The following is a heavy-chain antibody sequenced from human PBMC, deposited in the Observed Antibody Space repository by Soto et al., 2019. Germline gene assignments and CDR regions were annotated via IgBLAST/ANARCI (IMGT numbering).Heavy chain of an antibody. CDR3: AREGSYGLDC. CDR2: IYYRGNT. J-gene: IGHJ4*02. V-gene: IGHV4-31*03. Sequence: QVQLQESGPGLVKPSQTLSLTCTVSGGSFSSGGWYWSWIRQRPGEGLEWIGYIYYRGNTYYNPSLKSRVTKSVDTTKKQFSLKLSSVTAADTAVYSCAREGSYGLDCWGQGTLVTVSS. D-gene: IGHD6-6*01. CDR1: GGSFSSGGWY.